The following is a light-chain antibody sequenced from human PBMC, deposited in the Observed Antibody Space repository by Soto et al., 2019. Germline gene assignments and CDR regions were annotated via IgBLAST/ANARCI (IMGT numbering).Light chain of an antibody. Sequence: SSLTQPASVNGFPGQSITITNNGTSSDVGGYNYVSWYQQHPGKAPKLMIYDVSNRPSGVSNRFSGSKSGNTASLTISGLQAEDEADYYCSSYTSSSTYVFGTGTKVTVL. CDR2: DVS. V-gene: IGLV2-14*01. CDR1: SSDVGGYNY. CDR3: SSYTSSSTYV. J-gene: IGLJ1*01.